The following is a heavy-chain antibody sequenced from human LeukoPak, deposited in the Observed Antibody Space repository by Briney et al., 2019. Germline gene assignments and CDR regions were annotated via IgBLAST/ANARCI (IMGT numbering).Heavy chain of an antibody. J-gene: IGHJ4*02. CDR3: AREVGIAARPDY. V-gene: IGHV1-2*02. D-gene: IGHD6-6*01. CDR1: GYPFTGYY. Sequence: GASVKVSCKASGYPFTGYYMHWVRQAPGQGLEWMAWINPNSGGTNYAQKFQGRVTVTRDTSISTAYMELRSLRSDDTAVYYCAREVGIAARPDYWGQGTLVTVSS. CDR2: INPNSGGT.